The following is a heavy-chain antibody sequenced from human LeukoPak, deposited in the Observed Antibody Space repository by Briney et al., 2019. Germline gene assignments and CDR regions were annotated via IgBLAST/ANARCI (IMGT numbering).Heavy chain of an antibody. V-gene: IGHV4-59*01. CDR1: GASISNYY. CDR2: ISFSGSN. CDR3: ARDQYHGSGTYAWFDP. Sequence: SETLSLTCTVSGASISNYYWNWIRQPPGKKLEWIAYISFSGSNNYNPSFKPRVATSLDTSKNQFSLKLSSVTAADTAVYYCARDQYHGSGTYAWFDPWGQGTLVTVSS. J-gene: IGHJ5*02. D-gene: IGHD3-10*01.